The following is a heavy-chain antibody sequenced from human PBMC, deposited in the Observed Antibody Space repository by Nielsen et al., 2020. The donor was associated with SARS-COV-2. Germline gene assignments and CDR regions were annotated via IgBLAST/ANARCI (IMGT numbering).Heavy chain of an antibody. J-gene: IGHJ6*02. CDR2: IDSGGTST. Sequence: GESLKISCAASGFTFSSYWMQWVRQAPGKGLVWVSRIDSGGTSTSNADSVKGRFTISRDNAKNTLYLEMTSLRAEDTAVYFCARDIGYRSYYYYYGMDVWGQGTTVTVSS. D-gene: IGHD5-12*01. V-gene: IGHV3-74*01. CDR1: GFTFSSYW. CDR3: ARDIGYRSYYYYYGMDV.